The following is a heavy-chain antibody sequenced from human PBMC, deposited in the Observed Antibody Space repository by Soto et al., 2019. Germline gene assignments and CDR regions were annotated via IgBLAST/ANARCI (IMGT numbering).Heavy chain of an antibody. D-gene: IGHD2-15*01. CDR1: GFSFSSYW. Sequence: SLRLSCASSGFSFSSYWMIWARQVPGKGLEWLAKINQGGSEKNYVDSVRGRFTISRDNAKSSVYLQLGSLRAEDTAVYFCSRLSRGAPGGSCWGQGTMVTVSS. V-gene: IGHV3-7*03. J-gene: IGHJ4*02. CDR2: INQGGSEK. CDR3: SRLSRGAPGGSC.